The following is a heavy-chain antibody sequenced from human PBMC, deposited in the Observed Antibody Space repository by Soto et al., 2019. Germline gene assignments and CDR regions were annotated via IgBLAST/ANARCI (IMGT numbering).Heavy chain of an antibody. CDR2: IYHSGST. J-gene: IGHJ4*02. Sequence: QVQLQESGPGLVKPSGTLSLTCAVSSGSLSSSNWWSWVRQPPGKGLAWIGEIYHSGSTNYNPSLKSRLTRSEDKSRNQSSLKLSCVTAADTAVYYCAREASSFDYWGQGTLVTVSS. CDR3: AREASSFDY. CDR1: SGSLSSSNW. V-gene: IGHV4-4*02.